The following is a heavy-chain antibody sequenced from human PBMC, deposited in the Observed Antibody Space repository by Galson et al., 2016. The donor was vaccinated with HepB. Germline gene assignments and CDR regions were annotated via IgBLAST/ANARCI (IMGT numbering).Heavy chain of an antibody. CDR2: IYHDGST. CDR3: ARGRSGGVSGRLDS. J-gene: IGHJ4*02. D-gene: IGHD6-25*01. CDR1: GDSIRSYY. Sequence: SETLSLTCTVSGDSIRSYYWNWIRQPPGKGLERIGYIYHDGSTNSNPSLKSRVAISVATSKNQFFLKLTSVTAADTAVYFCARGRSGGVSGRLDSWGPGALLTVSS. V-gene: IGHV4-59*01.